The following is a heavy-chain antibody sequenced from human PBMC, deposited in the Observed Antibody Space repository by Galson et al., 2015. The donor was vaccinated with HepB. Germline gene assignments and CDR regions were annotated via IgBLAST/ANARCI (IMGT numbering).Heavy chain of an antibody. V-gene: IGHV3-23*01. CDR2: ISGSGGST. CDR3: AKDSGYCGGDCYYAPFDY. D-gene: IGHD2-21*02. CDR1: GFTFSSYA. J-gene: IGHJ4*02. Sequence: SLRLSCAASGFTFSSYAMSWVRQAPGKGLEWVSAISGSGGSTYYADSVKGRFTISRDNSKNTLYLQMNSLRAEDTAVYYCAKDSGYCGGDCYYAPFDYWGQGTLVTVSS.